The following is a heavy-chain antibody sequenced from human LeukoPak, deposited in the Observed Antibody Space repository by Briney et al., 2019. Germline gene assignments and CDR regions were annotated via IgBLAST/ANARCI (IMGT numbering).Heavy chain of an antibody. D-gene: IGHD4-17*01. J-gene: IGHJ6*03. V-gene: IGHV4-4*07. Sequence: SETLSLTCTVSGGSISSYYWSWIRQPAGKGLEWIGRIYTSGSTNYNPSLKSRVTMSVDTSKNQFSLKLSSVTAADTAVYYCASEGNTVTTNYYYYYMDVWGKGTMVTVSS. CDR3: ASEGNTVTTNYYYYYMDV. CDR2: IYTSGST. CDR1: GGSISSYY.